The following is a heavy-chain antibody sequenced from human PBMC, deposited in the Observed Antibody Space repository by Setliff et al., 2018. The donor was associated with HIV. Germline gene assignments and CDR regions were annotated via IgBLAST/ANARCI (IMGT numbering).Heavy chain of an antibody. V-gene: IGHV4-31*03. CDR2: IYYSGST. CDR3: ATKPRPIVVAPAATYWHFDL. J-gene: IGHJ2*01. CDR1: GGSISSSDYY. Sequence: SETLSLTCTVSGGSISSSDYYWSWIRQHPGKGLEWIGYIYYSGSTYYNPSLKSRITISVDTSQNQFSLKLGSGTAADTAIYYCATKPRPIVVAPAATYWHFDLWGRGTLVTVSS. D-gene: IGHD2-2*01.